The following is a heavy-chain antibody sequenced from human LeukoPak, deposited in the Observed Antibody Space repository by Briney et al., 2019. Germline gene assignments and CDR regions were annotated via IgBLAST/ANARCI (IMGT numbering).Heavy chain of an antibody. Sequence: SVKVSCKASGGTFSSYAISWVRQAPGQGLEWMGGIIPIFGTANYAQKFQGRVMITADESTSTAYMELSSLRSEDTAVYYCARGWLDVLRYFDWSIPFDYWGQGTLVTVSS. V-gene: IGHV1-69*01. CDR2: IIPIFGTA. D-gene: IGHD3-9*01. CDR1: GGTFSSYA. J-gene: IGHJ4*02. CDR3: ARGWLDVLRYFDWSIPFDY.